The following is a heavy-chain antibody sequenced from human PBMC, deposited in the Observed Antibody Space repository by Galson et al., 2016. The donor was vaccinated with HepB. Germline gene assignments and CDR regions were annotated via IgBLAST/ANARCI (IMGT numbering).Heavy chain of an antibody. CDR1: GGSISHYY. Sequence: SETLSLTCSVSGGSISHYYWSWIRQPPGKGLEWIGYISDTGIPKYNPSLQSRVTFSVETSKSQFSLTLRSLTAADTAVYYCARASRTMVRGVFMQYFVYWGPGKLVTVSS. D-gene: IGHD3-10*01. CDR3: ARASRTMVRGVFMQYFVY. CDR2: ISDTGIP. J-gene: IGHJ4*02. V-gene: IGHV4-59*01.